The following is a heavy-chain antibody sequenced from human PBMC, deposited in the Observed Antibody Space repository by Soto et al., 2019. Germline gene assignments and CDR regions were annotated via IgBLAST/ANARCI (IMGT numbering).Heavy chain of an antibody. CDR2: ISYDGSNK. Sequence: QVQLVESGGGVVQPGRSLRLSCATSGFSFSSYGMHWVRQAPGKGLEWVARISYDGSNKYYAESVKGRFTISRDNSKNTLYVQRNRLRAEDTAVYYCAKDLTGGGAHWGQGTLVTVSS. J-gene: IGHJ4*02. V-gene: IGHV3-30*18. D-gene: IGHD3-16*01. CDR1: GFSFSSYG. CDR3: AKDLTGGGAH.